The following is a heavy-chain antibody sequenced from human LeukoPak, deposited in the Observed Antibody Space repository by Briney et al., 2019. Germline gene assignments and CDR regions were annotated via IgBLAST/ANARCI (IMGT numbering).Heavy chain of an antibody. CDR2: ISGSGGST. Sequence: PGGSLRLSCAASGFTFSSYAMSWVRQAPGKGLEWVSAISGSGGSTYYADSVKGRFTISRDNSKNTLYLQMNSLRAEDTAVYYCASYYGGRTSSYYFYYYMDVWGKGTTVTVSS. CDR3: ASYYGGRTSSYYFYYYMDV. V-gene: IGHV3-23*01. CDR1: GFTFSSYA. J-gene: IGHJ6*03. D-gene: IGHD4-23*01.